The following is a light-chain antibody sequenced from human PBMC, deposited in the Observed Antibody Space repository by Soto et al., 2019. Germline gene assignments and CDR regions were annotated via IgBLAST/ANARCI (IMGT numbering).Light chain of an antibody. V-gene: IGKV3-15*01. J-gene: IGKJ1*01. CDR3: QQYNNWPPWT. Sequence: EIVMTQSPGTLSVSPGERATLSCRASQSVSSNLAWYQQKPGQAPRRLIYGASTRASGITARFSGSGSGTEFTLTISSLQSEDFSVYYCQQYNNWPPWTFGQGTKVEIK. CDR1: QSVSSN. CDR2: GAS.